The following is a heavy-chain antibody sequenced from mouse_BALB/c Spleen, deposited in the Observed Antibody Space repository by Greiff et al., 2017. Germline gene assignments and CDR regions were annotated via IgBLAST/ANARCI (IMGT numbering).Heavy chain of an antibody. V-gene: IGHV5-9-3*01. D-gene: IGHD2-10*02. J-gene: IGHJ2*01. CDR3: ARMYGNYRYYFDY. CDR1: GFTFSSYA. Sequence: EVLLVESGGGLVKPGGSLTLSCAASGFTFSSYAVSWVRQTPEKRLEWVATISSGGSYTYYPDSVKGRFTISRDNAKNTLYLKMSSLRSENTSMYYCARMYGNYRYYFDYWGQGTTLTVSS. CDR2: ISSGGSYT.